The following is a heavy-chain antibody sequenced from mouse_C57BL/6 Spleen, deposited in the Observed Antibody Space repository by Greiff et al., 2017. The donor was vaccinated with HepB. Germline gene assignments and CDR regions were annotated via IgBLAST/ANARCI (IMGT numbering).Heavy chain of an antibody. V-gene: IGHV2-6-1*01. Sequence: VQRVESGPGLVAPSQSLSITCTVSGFSLTSYGVHWVRQPPGKGLEWLVVIWSDGSTTYNSALKSRLSISKDNSKSQVFLKMNSLQTDDTAMYYCARHERGGTGTAWFAYWGQGTLVTVSA. CDR3: ARHERGGTGTAWFAY. CDR2: IWSDGST. D-gene: IGHD4-1*01. CDR1: GFSLTSYG. J-gene: IGHJ3*01.